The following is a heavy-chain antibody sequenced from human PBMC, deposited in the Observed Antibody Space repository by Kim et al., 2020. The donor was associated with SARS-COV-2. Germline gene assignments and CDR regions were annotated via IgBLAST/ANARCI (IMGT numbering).Heavy chain of an antibody. J-gene: IGHJ6*02. CDR1: GYTFTSYA. V-gene: IGHV1-3*01. D-gene: IGHD2-15*01. CDR3: ARVGHCSGGSCYDNYYYYGMDV. Sequence: ASVKVSCKASGYTFTSYAMHWVRQAPGQRLEWMGWINAGNGNTKYSQKFQGRVTITRDTSASTAYMELSSLRSEDTAVYYCARVGHCSGGSCYDNYYYYGMDVWGQGTTVTVSS. CDR2: INAGNGNT.